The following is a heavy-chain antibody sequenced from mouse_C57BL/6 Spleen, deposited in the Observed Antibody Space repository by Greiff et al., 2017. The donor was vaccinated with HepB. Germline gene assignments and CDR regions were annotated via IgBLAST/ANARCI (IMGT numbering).Heavy chain of an antibody. V-gene: IGHV2-9-1*01. D-gene: IGHD2-1*01. J-gene: IGHJ1*03. Sequence: QVQLQQSGPGLVAPSQSLSITCTVSGFSLTSYAISWVRQPPGKGLEWLGVIWTGGGTNYNSALKSRLSISTDNSKSQVFLKLNSLQTDDTARYYCARNGNFVPYWYFDGWGTGTTVTVSS. CDR1: GFSLTSYA. CDR2: IWTGGGT. CDR3: ARNGNFVPYWYFDG.